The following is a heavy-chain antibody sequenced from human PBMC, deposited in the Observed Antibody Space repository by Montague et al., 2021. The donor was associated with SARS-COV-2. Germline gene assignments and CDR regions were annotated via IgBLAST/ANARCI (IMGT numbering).Heavy chain of an antibody. Sequence: SETLSLTCGVSGGSFGGDHWSWIRQPPGQGLEWIGDIKQSGSTNYNPSLKRRVTISVDTSTNQYSLKLTSVTAADTAVYFCSRGHLSVSVIVVVFASASYYFDYWGQGTLVTVSS. D-gene: IGHD3-22*01. J-gene: IGHJ4*02. CDR2: IKQSGST. CDR1: GGSFGGDH. CDR3: SRGHLSVSVIVVVFASASYYFDY. V-gene: IGHV4-34*01.